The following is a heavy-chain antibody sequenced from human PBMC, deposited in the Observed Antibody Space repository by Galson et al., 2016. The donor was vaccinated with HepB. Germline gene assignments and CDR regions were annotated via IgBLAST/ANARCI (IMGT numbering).Heavy chain of an antibody. J-gene: IGHJ4*02. V-gene: IGHV1-18*01. Sequence: CKASSYTFSNYGVSWVRQAPGQGLEWLGWISGYNGDTNYAQKLQGRVTMTTDTSTSTAYMELRSLRSDDTAVYYCARGWLVAVFDYWGQGTLVTVSS. D-gene: IGHD6-19*01. CDR1: SYTFSNYG. CDR2: ISGYNGDT. CDR3: ARGWLVAVFDY.